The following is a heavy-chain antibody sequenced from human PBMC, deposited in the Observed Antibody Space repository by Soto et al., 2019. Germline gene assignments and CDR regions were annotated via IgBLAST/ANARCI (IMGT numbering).Heavy chain of an antibody. D-gene: IGHD6-19*01. CDR3: VQGMAVARQWLGY. Sequence: QVQLVESGGGVVQPERSLRLSCAASGFTFSSYGMHWVRQAPGKGLEWVAAISGDGRDTYYGDSVKGRFTISRDNSRNTRYVRVNSRRVEDTAVDYCVQGMAVARQWLGYWGQGTLVTVSS. CDR2: ISGDGRDT. V-gene: IGHV3-30*18. J-gene: IGHJ4*02. CDR1: GFTFSSYG.